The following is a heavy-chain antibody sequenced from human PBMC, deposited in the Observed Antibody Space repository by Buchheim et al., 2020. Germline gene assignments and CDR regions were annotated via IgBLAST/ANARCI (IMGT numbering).Heavy chain of an antibody. CDR2: TFYGGDT. Sequence: QVQLQESGSRLVKPSNTLSLTCTVSGCSFRSSSSFWAWIRQTPGKGLVWIGGTFYGGDTYYKPSLKSRITICGASKRNRYSLSLNSATAADTAVYYCAKARGAAAASSFDYWGQG. CDR1: GCSFRSSSSF. CDR3: AKARGAAAASSFDY. J-gene: IGHJ4*02. D-gene: IGHD2-15*01. V-gene: IGHV4-39*01.